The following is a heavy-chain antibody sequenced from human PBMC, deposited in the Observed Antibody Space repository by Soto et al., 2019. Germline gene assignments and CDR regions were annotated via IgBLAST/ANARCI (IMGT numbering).Heavy chain of an antibody. V-gene: IGHV3-23*01. J-gene: IGHJ4*02. D-gene: IGHD3-3*02. CDR3: AKALHFWSGYPDS. CDR1: GFTFSSYA. CDR2: ISGSGGST. Sequence: LRLSCAASGFTFSSYAMSWVRQAPGKGLEWVSAISGSGGSTYYADSVKGRFTISRDNSKNTLYLQMKSLRAEDTAVYYCAKALHFWSGYPDSWGQGPLVTVSS.